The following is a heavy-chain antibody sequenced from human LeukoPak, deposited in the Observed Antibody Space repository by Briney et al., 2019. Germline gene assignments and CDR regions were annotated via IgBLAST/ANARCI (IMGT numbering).Heavy chain of an antibody. CDR2: IYYSGST. D-gene: IGHD1-20*01. CDR1: GCSISSGDYY. V-gene: IGHV4-30-4*01. CDR3: ARDPRYNWNPGGMDV. Sequence: SETLSLTCTVSGCSISSGDYYWSWIRQPPGKGLEWIGYIYYSGSTYYNPSLKSRVTISVDTSKNQFSLKLSSVTAADTAVYYCARDPRYNWNPGGMDVWGQGTTVTVSS. J-gene: IGHJ6*02.